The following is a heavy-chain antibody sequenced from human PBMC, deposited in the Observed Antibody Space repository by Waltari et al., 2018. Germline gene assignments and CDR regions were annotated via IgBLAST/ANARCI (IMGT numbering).Heavy chain of an antibody. CDR2: IKSKADGGTT. Sequence: EVQLVQSGGGLVKPGGSLRLSCAAFGIPFSNVWMTWVRQAPGKGLEWVGRIKSKADGGTTDSAAPVKGRFTISRDDSKNTLYLQMDSLKTEDTAVYYCATGGPQSAVVNFYWGQGTLVTVSS. V-gene: IGHV3-15*01. CDR1: GIPFSNVW. CDR3: ATGGPQSAVVNFY. J-gene: IGHJ4*02. D-gene: IGHD3-22*01.